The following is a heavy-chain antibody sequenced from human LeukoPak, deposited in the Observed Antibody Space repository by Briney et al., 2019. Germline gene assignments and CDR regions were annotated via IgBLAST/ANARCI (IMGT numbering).Heavy chain of an antibody. J-gene: IGHJ2*01. CDR2: ISAYNGNT. D-gene: IGHD3-10*01. V-gene: IGHV1-18*01. CDR1: GYTFTSYG. Sequence: ASVKVSCKASGYTFTSYGISWVRQAPGQGLEWMGWISAYNGNTNYAQKLQGRVTMTTDTSTSTAYMELRSLRSDDTAVYYCARDGEILWFGESVGYFDLWGRGTLVTVSS. CDR3: ARDGEILWFGESVGYFDL.